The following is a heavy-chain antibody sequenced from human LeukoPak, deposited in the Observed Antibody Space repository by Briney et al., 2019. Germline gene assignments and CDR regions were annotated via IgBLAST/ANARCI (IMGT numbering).Heavy chain of an antibody. CDR3: AREPADSGWFPTSEFDY. J-gene: IGHJ4*02. CDR1: GYTFTSYY. Sequence: ASVKVSCKASGYTFTSYYMHWVRQAPGQGLEWMGIINPSGGSTSYAQKFQGRVTMTRDTSTNTVYMELSSLRSEDTAVYYCAREPADSGWFPTSEFDYWGQGTLVTVSS. CDR2: INPSGGST. V-gene: IGHV1-46*01. D-gene: IGHD6-19*01.